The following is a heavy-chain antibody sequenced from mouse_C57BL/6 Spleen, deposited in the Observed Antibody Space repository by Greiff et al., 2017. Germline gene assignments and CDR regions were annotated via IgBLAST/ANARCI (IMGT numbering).Heavy chain of an antibody. D-gene: IGHD2-3*01. CDR2: IHPNSGST. Sequence: QVQLQQPGAELVKPGASVKLSCKASGYTFTSYWMHWVKQRPGQGLEWIGMIHPNSGSTNYNEKFKSKATLTVDKSSSTAYMQLSSLTSEDSAVYYCARGDGYYPVYAMDYWGQGTSVTVSS. J-gene: IGHJ4*01. CDR3: ARGDGYYPVYAMDY. CDR1: GYTFTSYW. V-gene: IGHV1-64*01.